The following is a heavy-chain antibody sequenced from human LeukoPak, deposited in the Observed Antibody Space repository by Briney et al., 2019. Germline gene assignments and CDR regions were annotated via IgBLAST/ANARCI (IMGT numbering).Heavy chain of an antibody. J-gene: IGHJ3*02. CDR1: GGSFSGYY. Sequence: PSETLSLTCAVYGGSFSGYYWSWIRQPPGKGLEWIGEINHSGSTNYNPSLKSRVTISVDTSKNQFSLKLSSVTAADTAVYYCAGGPPYCSGGSCCYGAFDIWGQGTMVTVSS. D-gene: IGHD2-15*01. V-gene: IGHV4-34*01. CDR3: AGGPPYCSGGSCCYGAFDI. CDR2: INHSGST.